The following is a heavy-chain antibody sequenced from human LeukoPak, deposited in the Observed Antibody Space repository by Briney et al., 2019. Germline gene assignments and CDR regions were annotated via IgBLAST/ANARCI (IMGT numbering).Heavy chain of an antibody. CDR3: VKSWCRGILVCPDY. V-gene: IGHV5-51*01. J-gene: IGHJ4*02. CDR1: GYTFTNNW. Sequence: GESLKISCKASGYTFTNNWIGWVRQMPGKGLEWMGRIFPGDYETRYSPAFQGQVTITADRSINTVYLQWNSLRASDSAIYYCVKSWCRGILVCPDYWGQGTVVTVPS. CDR2: IFPGDYET. D-gene: IGHD3-16*02.